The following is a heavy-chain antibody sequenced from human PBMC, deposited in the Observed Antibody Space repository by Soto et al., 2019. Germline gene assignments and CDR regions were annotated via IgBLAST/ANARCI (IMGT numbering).Heavy chain of an antibody. D-gene: IGHD5-12*01. V-gene: IGHV3-23*01. J-gene: IGHJ4*02. CDR3: IENSRRSSGYDWGH. Sequence: PGGSLRLSCAASGFTFSSYAMSWVRQAPGKGLEWVSAISGSGGSTYYADSVKGRFTISRDNSKNTLYLQMSSLRAEDTAVYYCIENSRRSSGYDWGHWGQGTLVTVSS. CDR2: ISGSGGST. CDR1: GFTFSSYA.